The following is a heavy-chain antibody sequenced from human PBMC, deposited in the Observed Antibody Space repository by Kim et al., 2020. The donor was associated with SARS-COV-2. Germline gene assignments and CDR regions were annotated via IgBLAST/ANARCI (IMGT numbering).Heavy chain of an antibody. J-gene: IGHJ5*02. CDR3: ARAEVAVAGNWFDP. D-gene: IGHD6-19*01. V-gene: IGHV4-59*01. Sequence: SETLSLTCTVSGGSISSYYWSWIRQPPGKGLEWIGYTYYSGSTNYNPSLKSRVTISVDTSKNQFSLKLSSVTAADTAVYYCARAEVAVAGNWFDPWGQGTLVTVSS. CDR2: TYYSGST. CDR1: GGSISSYY.